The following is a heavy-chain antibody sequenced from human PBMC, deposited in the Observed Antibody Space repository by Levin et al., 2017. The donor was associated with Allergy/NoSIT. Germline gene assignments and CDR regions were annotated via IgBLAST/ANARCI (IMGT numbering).Heavy chain of an antibody. Sequence: GGSLRLSCAASGFTFNTFIMNWVRQAPGKGLEWVASISFGSTYIYYADSVKGRFTISRDDAKSSLYLQMNSLRAEDAAVYYCRRDNRHLYYDSGGYYPPVDAFDIWGRGTLVTISS. CDR3: RRDNRHLYYDSGGYYPPVDAFDI. J-gene: IGHJ3*02. CDR2: ISFGSTYI. D-gene: IGHD3-22*01. V-gene: IGHV3-21*04. CDR1: GFTFNTFI.